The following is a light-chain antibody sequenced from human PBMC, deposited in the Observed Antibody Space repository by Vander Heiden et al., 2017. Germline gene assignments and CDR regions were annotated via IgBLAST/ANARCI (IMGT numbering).Light chain of an antibody. CDR3: QQSDRTPYT. Sequence: DIQMTQSPSSLSASVGDRVTITCRASQSISSYLNWYQQKPGKAPKLLIYAASSLQSGVPSRFSGSGSGTDFTLTISSLQPEDFATYYCQQSDRTPYTFGQGTKVEIK. CDR1: QSISSY. CDR2: AAS. V-gene: IGKV1-39*01. J-gene: IGKJ2*01.